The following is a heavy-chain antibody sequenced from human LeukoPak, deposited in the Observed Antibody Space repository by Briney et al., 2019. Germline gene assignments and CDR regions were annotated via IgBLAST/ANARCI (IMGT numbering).Heavy chain of an antibody. Sequence: PGGSLRLSCAASGFTFSSYAMSWVRQAPGKGLEWVSVIYSGGSTYYADSVKGRFTISRDNSKNTLYLQMNSLRTEDTAVYYCAKDASGSYFYFDYWGQGTLVTVSS. D-gene: IGHD1-26*01. CDR2: IYSGGST. J-gene: IGHJ4*02. V-gene: IGHV3-23*03. CDR1: GFTFSSYA. CDR3: AKDASGSYFYFDY.